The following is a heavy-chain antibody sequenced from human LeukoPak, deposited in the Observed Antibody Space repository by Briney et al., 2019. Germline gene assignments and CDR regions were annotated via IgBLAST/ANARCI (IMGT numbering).Heavy chain of an antibody. D-gene: IGHD6-6*01. J-gene: IGHJ4*02. Sequence: GGSLRLSCAASGFTFSSYGMHWVRQAPGKGLEWVAVISYDGSSKYYADSVKGRFTISRDNSKNTLYLQMNSLRAEDTAVYYCAKDRGSSAIDYWGQGTLVTVSS. CDR3: AKDRGSSAIDY. V-gene: IGHV3-30*18. CDR2: ISYDGSSK. CDR1: GFTFSSYG.